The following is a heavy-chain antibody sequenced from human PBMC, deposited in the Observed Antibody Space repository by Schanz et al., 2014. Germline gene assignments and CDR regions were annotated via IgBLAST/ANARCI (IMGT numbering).Heavy chain of an antibody. Sequence: QVQLQQWGAGLLKPSETLSLTCAVYGGSFSGYYWSWIRQPPGKGLEWIAEINHGGSTNYNPSLKSRVTISVDASKNQFSRKLRSVTAADTAVYYCARANYRRKINFDYWGQGTLVTVSS. CDR1: GGSFSGYY. CDR3: ARANYRRKINFDY. CDR2: INHGGST. V-gene: IGHV4-34*01. J-gene: IGHJ4*02. D-gene: IGHD3-10*01.